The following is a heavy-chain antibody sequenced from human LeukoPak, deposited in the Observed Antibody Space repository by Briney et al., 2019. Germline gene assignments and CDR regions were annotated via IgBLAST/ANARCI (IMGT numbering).Heavy chain of an antibody. J-gene: IGHJ4*01. CDR2: IKQDGSEK. Sequence: GGSLELSLGSSGFTFRDFGMIGVPKVPGRGRGGLASIKQDGSEKSYVDSVKGRFTISRDNAKNSLYLQMSSLRAEDTAVYYCGRDGTAPGLYFDLWGQGTLVTVSS. D-gene: IGHD6-13*01. CDR1: GFTFRDFG. V-gene: IGHV3-7*01. CDR3: GRDGTAPGLYFDL.